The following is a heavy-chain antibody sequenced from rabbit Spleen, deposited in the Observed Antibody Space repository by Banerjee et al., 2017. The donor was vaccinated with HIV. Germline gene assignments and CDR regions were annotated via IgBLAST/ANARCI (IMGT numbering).Heavy chain of an antibody. CDR2: IDSGSSGFT. D-gene: IGHD8-1*01. V-gene: IGHV1S40*01. Sequence: QSLEESGGDLVKPGASLILTCTASGVSFSSNYYMCWVRQAPGKGLEWIACIDSGSSGFTYFASWAKGRFTISKTSSTTVTLQMTSLTAADTATYFCARDSGSSFSSYGMDLWGPGTLVTVS. CDR3: ARDSGSSFSSYGMDL. CDR1: GVSFSSNYY. J-gene: IGHJ6*01.